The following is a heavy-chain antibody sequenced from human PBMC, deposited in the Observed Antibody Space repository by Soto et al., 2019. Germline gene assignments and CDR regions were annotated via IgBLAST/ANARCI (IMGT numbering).Heavy chain of an antibody. CDR1: GGSFSGYY. V-gene: IGHV4-34*01. CDR3: ARGRQRITIFGVVVPLGMDV. CDR2: INHSGST. Sequence: SETLSLTCAVYGGSFSGYYWSWIRQPPGKGLEWIGEINHSGSTNYNPSLKSRVTISVDTSKNQFSLKLSSVTAADTAVYYCARGRQRITIFGVVVPLGMDVWGQGTTVTVSS. J-gene: IGHJ6*02. D-gene: IGHD3-3*01.